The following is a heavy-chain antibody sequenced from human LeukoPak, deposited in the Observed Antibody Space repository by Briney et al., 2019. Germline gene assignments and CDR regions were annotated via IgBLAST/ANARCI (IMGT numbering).Heavy chain of an antibody. J-gene: IGHJ4*02. CDR1: GGSISSSSYS. D-gene: IGHD3-22*01. Sequence: SETLSLTCTVSGGSISSSSYSWGWIRQPPGKGLEWIGSIYYSGSTYYNPSLKSRVTISVDTSKNQFSLKLSSVTAADTAVYYCASSPYYYDSTYFDYWGQGTLVTVSS. V-gene: IGHV4-39*01. CDR3: ASSPYYYDSTYFDY. CDR2: IYYSGST.